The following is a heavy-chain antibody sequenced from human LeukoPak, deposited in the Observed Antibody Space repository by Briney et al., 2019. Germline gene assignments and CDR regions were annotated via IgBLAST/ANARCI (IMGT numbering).Heavy chain of an antibody. CDR2: IYYSGST. Sequence: SETLSLTCTVSGGSISSYYWSWIRLPPGKGLVWIGDIYYSGSTNYNPSLKSRVTISVDTSKNQFSLKLSSVTAADTAVYYCARSVWPAGSTYFDYWGQGTLVTVSS. J-gene: IGHJ4*02. V-gene: IGHV4-59*01. CDR1: GGSISSYY. D-gene: IGHD1-14*01. CDR3: ARSVWPAGSTYFDY.